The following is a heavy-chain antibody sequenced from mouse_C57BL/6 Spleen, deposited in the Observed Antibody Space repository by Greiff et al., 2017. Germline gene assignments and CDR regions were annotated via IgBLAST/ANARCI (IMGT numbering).Heavy chain of an antibody. CDR3: ARNWDGFAY. J-gene: IGHJ3*01. CDR2: INPNNGGT. CDR1: GYTFTDYY. V-gene: IGHV1-26*01. D-gene: IGHD4-1*01. Sequence: VQLQQSGPELVKPGASVKISCKASGYTFTDYYMNWVKQSHGKSLEWIGDINPNNGGTSYNQKFKGKATLTVDQSSSTAYMELRSLTSEDSAVYYCARNWDGFAYWGQGTLVTVSA.